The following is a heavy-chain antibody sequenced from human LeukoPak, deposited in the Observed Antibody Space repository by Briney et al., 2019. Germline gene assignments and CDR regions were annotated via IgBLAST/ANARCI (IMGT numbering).Heavy chain of an antibody. V-gene: IGHV3-7*01. J-gene: IGHJ6*03. CDR2: IKPDGSEK. Sequence: PGGSLRLSCAASGFTFSRYWMSWVRQAPGKGLEWVANIKPDGSEKYYVDSVKGRFTISRDNAKNSLYLQMNSLGPEDTAVYYCARDPYSGNYGNYYYYYMDVWGKGTTVTISS. D-gene: IGHD1-26*01. CDR3: ARDPYSGNYGNYYYYYMDV. CDR1: GFTFSRYW.